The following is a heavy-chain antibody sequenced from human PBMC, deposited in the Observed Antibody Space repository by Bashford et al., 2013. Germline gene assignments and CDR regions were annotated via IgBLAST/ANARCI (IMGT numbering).Heavy chain of an antibody. Sequence: ASVKVSCKASGYTFSDYYLHWVRQAPGQGLEWMGWINPNPNSGATKYAEMFQGRVTMTRDTSISTAYMELSSLRSDDTAVYYCASGSSVTFLPTWGQGTLVTVSS. V-gene: IGHV1-2*02. CDR2: INPNPNSGAT. D-gene: IGHD4-17*01. CDR3: ASGSSVTFLPT. J-gene: IGHJ1*01. CDR1: GYTFSDYY.